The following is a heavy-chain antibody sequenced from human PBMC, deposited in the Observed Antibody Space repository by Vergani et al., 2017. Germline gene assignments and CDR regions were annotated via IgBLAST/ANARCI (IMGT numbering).Heavy chain of an antibody. J-gene: IGHJ6*03. CDR3: ARDRCSGDLLGLVPYMDL. D-gene: IGHD1-26*01. CDR2: IRCSGGST. V-gene: IGHV3-23*01. Sequence: EEQLLQSGGHLVQPGGSLRLSCAASGFTFSAHAMTWVRQGPGKGLEWVSAIRCSGGSTDYADSVKDRFTISRDNGKNRPLLQMNNVSAEDAAVYYCARDRCSGDLLGLVPYMDLWGKGTTVTVSS. CDR1: GFTFSAHA.